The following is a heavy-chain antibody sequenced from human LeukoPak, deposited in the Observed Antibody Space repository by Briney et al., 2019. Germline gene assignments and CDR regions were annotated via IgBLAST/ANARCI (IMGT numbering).Heavy chain of an antibody. CDR1: GGSISSRSYY. V-gene: IGHV4-39*01. Sequence: PSETLSLTCTVSGGSISSRSYYWGWIRQAPGKGLECIGTIFYSGTTYYNPSLKSRVTISVDTSKNQFSLKLNSVTAADTAVYYCARRDEWNYRPYFDYWGQGILVTVSS. CDR2: IFYSGTT. D-gene: IGHD1-7*01. CDR3: ARRDEWNYRPYFDY. J-gene: IGHJ4*02.